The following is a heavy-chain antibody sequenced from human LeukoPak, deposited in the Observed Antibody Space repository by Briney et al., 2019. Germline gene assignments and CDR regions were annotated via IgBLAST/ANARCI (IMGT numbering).Heavy chain of an antibody. J-gene: IGHJ5*02. CDR3: ARDPTMVRGVIAWFDP. CDR1: GVFISSGYY. V-gene: IGHV4-38-2*02. CDR2: IYHSGST. D-gene: IGHD3-10*01. Sequence: SETLSLTCSVSGVFISSGYYWGWIRQPPGKGLEWIGSIYHSGSTYYNPSLKSRVTISVDTSKNQFSLKLSSVTAADTAVYYCARDPTMVRGVIAWFDPWGQGTLVTVSS.